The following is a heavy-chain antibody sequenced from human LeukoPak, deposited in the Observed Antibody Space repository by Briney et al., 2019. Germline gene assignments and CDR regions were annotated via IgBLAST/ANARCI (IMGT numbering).Heavy chain of an antibody. V-gene: IGHV4-4*09. D-gene: IGHD3-22*01. CDR3: VFSYYGDYFDY. CDR2: IYTSGST. J-gene: IGHJ4*02. CDR1: GGSISSYY. Sequence: SETLSLTCTVSGGSISSYYWSWIRQPPGKGLEWIGYIYTSGSTNYNPSLKSRVTISVDTSKNQFSLKLSSVTAADTAVYYSVFSYYGDYFDYWGQGTLVTVSS.